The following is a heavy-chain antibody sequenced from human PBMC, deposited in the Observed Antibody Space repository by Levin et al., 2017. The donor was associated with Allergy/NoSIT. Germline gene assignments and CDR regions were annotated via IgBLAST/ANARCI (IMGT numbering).Heavy chain of an antibody. CDR3: ARNNGRGFFDF. Sequence: TSETLSLTCSVSAQSIGAYSWSWIRQTSERGLQWLGRIYVSGTTNYNPSLKHRISMSFDTSRTRFSLSLTSLTAADTAVYFCARNNGRGFFDFWGLGTLVTVSS. V-gene: IGHV4-4*07. D-gene: IGHD1/OR15-1a*01. CDR1: AQSIGAYS. J-gene: IGHJ4*02. CDR2: IYVSGTT.